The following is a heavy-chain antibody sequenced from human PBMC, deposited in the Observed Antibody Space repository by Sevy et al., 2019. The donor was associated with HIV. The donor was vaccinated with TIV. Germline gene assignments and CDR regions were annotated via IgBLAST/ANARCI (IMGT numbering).Heavy chain of an antibody. CDR3: ARLPGSSGWSYYFDY. CDR1: GGSISSYY. CDR2: IYYSGST. Sequence: SETLSLTCTVSGGSISSYYWSWIRQPPGKGLEWIGYIYYSGSTNYNPSLKSRVTISVDTSKNQFSLKLSSVTAADTAGYYCARLPGSSGWSYYFDYWGQGTLVTVSS. D-gene: IGHD6-19*01. J-gene: IGHJ4*02. V-gene: IGHV4-59*01.